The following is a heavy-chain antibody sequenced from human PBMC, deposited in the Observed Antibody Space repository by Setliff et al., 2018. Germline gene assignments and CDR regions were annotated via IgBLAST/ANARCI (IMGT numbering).Heavy chain of an antibody. CDR2: IWYDGSNE. Sequence: PGGSLRLSCGAAGFTFGGYGMHWVRQSPGKGLEWVAVIWYDGSNEYYADSVKGRFIISRDNSKNTLYLQMNSLRAEDTAVYYCAKPLYCSGDSCLQDLSSGDRWYFDYWGQGTLVTVSS. CDR1: GFTFGGYG. D-gene: IGHD2-15*01. J-gene: IGHJ4*02. CDR3: AKPLYCSGDSCLQDLSSGDRWYFDY. V-gene: IGHV3-33*03.